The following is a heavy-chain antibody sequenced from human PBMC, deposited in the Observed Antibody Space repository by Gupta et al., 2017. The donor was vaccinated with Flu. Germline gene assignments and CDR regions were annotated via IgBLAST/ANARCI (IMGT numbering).Heavy chain of an antibody. D-gene: IGHD6-13*01. CDR1: GGSISSSSYY. V-gene: IGHV4-39*01. CDR3: ARLRVGAGIP. Sequence: QLQLQESGPGLVKPSETLSLTCTVSGGSISSSSYYWGWIRQPPGKGLEWIGTIYYSGSTYYNPSLKSRVTISVDTSKNQFSLKLGSVTAADTAVYYCARLRVGAGIPWGQGTLVTVSS. J-gene: IGHJ4*02. CDR2: IYYSGST.